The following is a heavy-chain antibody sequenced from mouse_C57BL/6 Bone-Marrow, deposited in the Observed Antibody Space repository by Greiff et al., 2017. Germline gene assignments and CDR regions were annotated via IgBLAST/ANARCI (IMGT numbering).Heavy chain of an antibody. CDR2: IYPGSGST. D-gene: IGHD2-5*01. Sequence: QVQLQQPGAELVKPGASVKMSCKASGYTFTSYWITWVKQRPGQGLEWIGDIYPGSGSTNYNEKFKSKATLTVVTSSSTAYMQLSSLTAEESAVYYCTRPYDSNDWDFDVWGTGTTVTGSS. CDR1: GYTFTSYW. J-gene: IGHJ1*03. V-gene: IGHV1-55*01. CDR3: TRPYDSNDWDFDV.